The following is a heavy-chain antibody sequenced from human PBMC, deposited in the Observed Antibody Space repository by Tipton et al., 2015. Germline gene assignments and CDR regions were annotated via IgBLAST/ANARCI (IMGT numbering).Heavy chain of an antibody. D-gene: IGHD3-9*01. Sequence: TLSLTCAVSAYSITSDYYWGWIRQPPGKGLEWIGSISHSGNTYYNPSLKSRITISVDTSKNQFSLRVRSVTAADTAVYYCASQDYDILTRYYQTVDYWGQGTLVTVSS. CDR1: AYSITSDYY. CDR2: ISHSGNT. CDR3: ASQDYDILTRYYQTVDY. J-gene: IGHJ4*02. V-gene: IGHV4-38-2*01.